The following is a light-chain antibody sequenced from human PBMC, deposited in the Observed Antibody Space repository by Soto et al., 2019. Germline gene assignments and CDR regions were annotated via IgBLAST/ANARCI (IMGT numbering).Light chain of an antibody. V-gene: IGKV1-39*01. CDR3: QQSYSTPPRYT. Sequence: DIQMTQSPSSVSASVGDRVTITCRASQSISSFLNWYQQKPGKAPKVLIYAASRLESGVPSRFSGSGSGTDFTLTISSLQPEDYATYYCQQSYSTPPRYTFGQGTKVDIK. J-gene: IGKJ2*01. CDR1: QSISSF. CDR2: AAS.